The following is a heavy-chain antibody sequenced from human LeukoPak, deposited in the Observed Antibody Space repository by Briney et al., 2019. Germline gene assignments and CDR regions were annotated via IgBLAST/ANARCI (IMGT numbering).Heavy chain of an antibody. Sequence: SETLSLTCTVSGGSVSSGSYYWSWIRQPPGKGLEWIGYIYYSGNTNYNPSLKSRVTISLDTSKNQFSLKLSSVTAADTAVYYCARDYSGWAYYFDYWGQGTLVTVSS. CDR1: GGSVSSGSYY. CDR2: IYYSGNT. D-gene: IGHD6-19*01. V-gene: IGHV4-61*01. J-gene: IGHJ4*02. CDR3: ARDYSGWAYYFDY.